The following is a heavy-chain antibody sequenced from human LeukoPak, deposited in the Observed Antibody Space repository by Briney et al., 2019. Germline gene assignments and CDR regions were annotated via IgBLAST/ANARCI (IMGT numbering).Heavy chain of an antibody. CDR3: ARVDRFPDIVVVPAAIGY. J-gene: IGHJ4*02. V-gene: IGHV4-34*01. CDR1: GGSFSGYY. Sequence: SETLSLTCAVYGGSFSGYYWSWIRQPPGKGLEWIGEINHSGSTNYNPSLKSRVTISVDTSKNQFSLKLSSVTAADTAVYYCARVDRFPDIVVVPAAIGYWGQGTLVTVSS. D-gene: IGHD2-2*02. CDR2: INHSGST.